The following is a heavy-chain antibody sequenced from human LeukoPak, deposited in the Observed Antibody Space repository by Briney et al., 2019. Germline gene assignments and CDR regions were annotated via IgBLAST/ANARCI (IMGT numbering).Heavy chain of an antibody. CDR3: ATDLLAGGFKTFDR. CDR1: GNTLSEFS. CDR2: FDPEVGET. V-gene: IGHV1-24*01. Sequence: ASVKVSCKVTGNTLSEFSMHWVRQSPGKGLEWMGDFDPEVGETVYAQKFQGRVTMTEDTSTETAYMELSSLRSEDTAVYYCATDLLAGGFKTFDRWGQGTLVTVSS. J-gene: IGHJ5*02.